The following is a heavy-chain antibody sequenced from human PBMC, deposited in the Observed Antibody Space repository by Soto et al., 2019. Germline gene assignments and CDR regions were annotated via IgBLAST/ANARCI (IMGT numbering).Heavy chain of an antibody. V-gene: IGHV4-59*01. CDR2: IYYSGST. CDR1: GGSISSYY. J-gene: IGHJ6*03. CDR3: ARDRAGYMDV. Sequence: QVQLQESGPGLVKPSETLSLTCTVSGGSISSYYWSWIRQPPGKGLEWIGYIYYSGSTNYNPSRKSRVTISVDTSKNQFSLKLSSVTAADTAVYYCARDRAGYMDVWGKGTTVTVSS.